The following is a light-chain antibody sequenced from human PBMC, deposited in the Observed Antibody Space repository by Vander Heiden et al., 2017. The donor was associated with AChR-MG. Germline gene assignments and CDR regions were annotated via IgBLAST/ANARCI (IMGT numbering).Light chain of an antibody. CDR2: VNS. Sequence: QSVLTQSPSVSGAPGQRVTISCTGSSSNIGAGYDVHWYQQLPGTAPKLLIYVNSNRPSGVPDRFSGSKSGTSASLAITGLQAEDEADYYCQSYDNSLSGYGCGTGTKVT. CDR3: QSYDNSLSGYG. CDR1: SSNIGAGYD. V-gene: IGLV1-40*01. J-gene: IGLJ1*01.